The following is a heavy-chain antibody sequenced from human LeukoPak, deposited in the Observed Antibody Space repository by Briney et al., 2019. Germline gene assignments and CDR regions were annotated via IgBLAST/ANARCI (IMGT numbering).Heavy chain of an antibody. CDR3: ARAGERHDAFDI. D-gene: IGHD1-1*01. CDR2: ISSSSSYI. Sequence: GGSLRLSCAASGFTFSSYSMNWVRQAPGKGLEWASSISSSSSYIYYADSVKGRFTISRDNAKNSLYLQMNSLRAEDTAVYYCARAGERHDAFDIWGQGTMVTVSS. V-gene: IGHV3-21*01. J-gene: IGHJ3*02. CDR1: GFTFSSYS.